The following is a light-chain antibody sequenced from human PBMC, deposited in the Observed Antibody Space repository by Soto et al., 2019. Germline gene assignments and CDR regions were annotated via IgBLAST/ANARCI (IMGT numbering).Light chain of an antibody. V-gene: IGKV3-15*01. CDR1: QSVSSN. Sequence: EIVMTQSPATLSVSPGERATLSCRASQSVSSNLAWYQQKPGQAPRLLIYGASTRATGIPARFSGSGSGTEFTRTISSLQSEDFAVYYGQQYNNWPPITFGQGTRLEMK. CDR3: QQYNNWPPIT. CDR2: GAS. J-gene: IGKJ5*01.